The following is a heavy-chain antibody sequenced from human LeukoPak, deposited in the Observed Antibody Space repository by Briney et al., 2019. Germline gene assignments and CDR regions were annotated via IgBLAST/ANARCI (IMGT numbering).Heavy chain of an antibody. Sequence: GGSLRLSCAASGFTFSRHNMNWVRQAPGKGLEWVSSISSSSSYIYYADSVKGRFTISRDNARNSLYLQMNSLRAEHTAGYYCVRVKANYGSGSDVWGKGTTVTVSS. CDR3: VRVKANYGSGSDV. J-gene: IGHJ6*04. V-gene: IGHV3-21*01. D-gene: IGHD3-10*01. CDR2: ISSSSSYI. CDR1: GFTFSRHN.